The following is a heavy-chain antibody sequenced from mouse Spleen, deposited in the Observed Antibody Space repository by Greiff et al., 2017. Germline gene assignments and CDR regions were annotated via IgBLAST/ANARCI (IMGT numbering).Heavy chain of an antibody. Sequence: EVKVVESGGGLVQPGGSLRLSCATSGFTFTDYYMSWVRQPPGKALEWLGFIRNKANGYTTEYSASVKGRFTISRDNSQSILYLQMNTLRAEDSATYYCARDLAGKGAMDYWGQGTSVTVSS. CDR2: IRNKANGYTT. V-gene: IGHV7-3*02. J-gene: IGHJ4*01. D-gene: IGHD2-1*01. CDR1: GFTFTDYY. CDR3: ARDLAGKGAMDY.